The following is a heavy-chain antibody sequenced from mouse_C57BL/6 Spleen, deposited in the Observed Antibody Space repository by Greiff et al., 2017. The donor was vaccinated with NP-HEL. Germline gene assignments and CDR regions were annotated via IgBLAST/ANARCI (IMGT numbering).Heavy chain of an antibody. J-gene: IGHJ4*01. CDR2: ISSGSSTI. Sequence: DVKLVESGGGLVKPGGSLKLSCAASGFTFSDYGMHWVRQAPEKGLEWVAYISSGSSTIYYADTVKGRFTISRDNAKNTLFLQMTSLRSEDTAMYYCARDYYGSSPHAMDYWGQGTSVTVSS. V-gene: IGHV5-17*01. D-gene: IGHD1-1*01. CDR1: GFTFSDYG. CDR3: ARDYYGSSPHAMDY.